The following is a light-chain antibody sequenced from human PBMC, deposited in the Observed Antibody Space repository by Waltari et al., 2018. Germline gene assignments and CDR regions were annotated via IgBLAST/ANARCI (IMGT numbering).Light chain of an antibody. CDR2: EAT. V-gene: IGLV2-23*01. J-gene: IGLJ2*01. CDR3: CSYAGGSRVI. CDR1: KNDIGTYNF. Sequence: QSALTQPASLSGSPGQSITISCAGTKNDIGTYNFVSWFQQFPGQAPKLIVSEATKRPSGVSYHFSGSKSGNTASLTISGLQAEDEADYYCCSYAGGSRVIFGGGTKLTVL.